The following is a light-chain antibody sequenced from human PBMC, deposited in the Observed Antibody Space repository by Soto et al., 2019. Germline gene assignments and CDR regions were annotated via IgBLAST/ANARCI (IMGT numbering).Light chain of an antibody. V-gene: IGKV3-20*01. CDR1: QSLSNVF. J-gene: IGKJ1*01. Sequence: DIVLTQSPGTLSLSPGEGATLSCRASQSLSNVFLAWYQQKPGQAPRLLIYGASRRATGIPDRFSGSGSGTDFTLTISRLEPEDFAVYYCQQYNNWWTFGQGTKVEIK. CDR2: GAS. CDR3: QQYNNWWT.